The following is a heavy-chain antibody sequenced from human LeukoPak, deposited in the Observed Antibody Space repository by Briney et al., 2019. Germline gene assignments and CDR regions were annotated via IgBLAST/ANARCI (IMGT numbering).Heavy chain of an antibody. CDR1: GFTFSSYA. Sequence: PGGSLRLSCAASGFTFSSYAMHWVRQAPGKGLEWVAVISYDGSNKYYADPVKGRFTISRDNSKNTLYLQMNSLRAEDTAVYYCARDHGDYGDYAFDYWGQGTLVTVSS. CDR3: ARDHGDYGDYAFDY. CDR2: ISYDGSNK. J-gene: IGHJ4*02. D-gene: IGHD4-17*01. V-gene: IGHV3-30*04.